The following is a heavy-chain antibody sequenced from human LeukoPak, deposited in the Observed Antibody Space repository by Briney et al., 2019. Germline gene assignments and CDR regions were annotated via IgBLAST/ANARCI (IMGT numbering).Heavy chain of an antibody. CDR1: GYTFEDYA. V-gene: IGHV3-9*01. D-gene: IGHD6-19*01. CDR3: AKGVQSSGWPPLDY. J-gene: IGHJ4*02. CDR2: ISLNSGSI. Sequence: GGSLRLSCAASGYTFEDYAMHWVRQAPGKGLECVSGISLNSGSIGYADSLKGRYPISRDNAKNSLYLQMNSLRAEDTALYYCAKGVQSSGWPPLDYWGQGTLATVSS.